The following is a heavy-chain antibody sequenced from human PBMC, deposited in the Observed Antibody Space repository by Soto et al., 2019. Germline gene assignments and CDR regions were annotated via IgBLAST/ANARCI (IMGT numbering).Heavy chain of an antibody. V-gene: IGHV1-2*02. Sequence: GASVKVSCKASGYTFTGYYMHWVRQAPGQGLEWMGWINPNSGGTNYAQKFQGRVTMTRDTSISTAYMELSRLRSDDTAVYYCARLRYSSSWYNWFNPWGQGTLVTVSS. CDR3: ARLRYSSSWYNWFNP. CDR2: INPNSGGT. D-gene: IGHD6-13*01. CDR1: GYTFTGYY. J-gene: IGHJ5*02.